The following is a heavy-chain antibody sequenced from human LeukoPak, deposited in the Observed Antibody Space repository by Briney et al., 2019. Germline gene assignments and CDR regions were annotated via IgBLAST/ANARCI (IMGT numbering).Heavy chain of an antibody. CDR2: IYYSGST. J-gene: IGHJ3*02. CDR1: GGSISSYY. CDR3: ARDLVGATRGAFDI. Sequence: SETLSLTCTVSGGSISSYYWSWIRQPPGKGLEWIGYIYYSGSTNYNPSLKSRVTISVDTSKNQFSLKLSSVTAADTAVYYCARDLVGATRGAFDIWGQGTMVTVSS. D-gene: IGHD1-26*01. V-gene: IGHV4-59*01.